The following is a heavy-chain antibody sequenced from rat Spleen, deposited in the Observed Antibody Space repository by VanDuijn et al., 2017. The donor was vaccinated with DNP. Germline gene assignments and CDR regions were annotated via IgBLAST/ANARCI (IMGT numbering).Heavy chain of an antibody. CDR1: GFSLTSNS. CDR2: MSTVGNP. Sequence: QVQLKESGPGLVQPSQTLSLTCTVSGFSLTSNSVTWVRQPPGKGLEWIAAMSTVGNPYYNSTLKSRLSFSSDPSRSQVFLHMDSLQTEDTAIYYCGRNNYYAMDAWGQGTSVTVSS. CDR3: GRNNYYAMDA. J-gene: IGHJ4*01. V-gene: IGHV2S8*01.